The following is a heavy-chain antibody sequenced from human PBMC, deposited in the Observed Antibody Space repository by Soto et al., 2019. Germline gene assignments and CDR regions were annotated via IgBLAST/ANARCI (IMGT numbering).Heavy chain of an antibody. Sequence: AGGALRLSCAASGFTFSSYGMHWVRQAPGKGLEWVAVIWYDGSNKYYADSVKGRFTISRDNSKNTLYLQMDSLRAEDTAVYYCAKDSQSSGWSYFDYWGQGTLVTVSS. CDR1: GFTFSSYG. V-gene: IGHV3-33*06. D-gene: IGHD6-19*01. J-gene: IGHJ4*02. CDR3: AKDSQSSGWSYFDY. CDR2: IWYDGSNK.